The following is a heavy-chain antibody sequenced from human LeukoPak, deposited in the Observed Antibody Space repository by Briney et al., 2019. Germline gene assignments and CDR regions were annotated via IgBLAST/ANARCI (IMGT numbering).Heavy chain of an antibody. CDR3: ATCSLVGAPLFDY. Sequence: ASVKISCKVSGYTFTDYYMHWVQQAPGKGLEWMGLVDPEDGETIYAEKFHGRVTITADTSTDTAYMELSSLRSEDTAVYYCATCSLVGAPLFDYWGQGTLVTVSS. V-gene: IGHV1-69-2*01. CDR1: GYTFTDYY. D-gene: IGHD1-26*01. CDR2: VDPEDGET. J-gene: IGHJ4*02.